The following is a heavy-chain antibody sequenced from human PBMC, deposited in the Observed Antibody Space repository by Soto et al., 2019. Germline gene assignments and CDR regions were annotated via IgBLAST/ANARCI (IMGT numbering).Heavy chain of an antibody. CDR2: TTYDGGIK. CDR3: AGALENPYFYYGLNV. CDR1: VFSFSSYG. D-gene: IGHD1-1*01. V-gene: IGHV3-30*03. J-gene: IGHJ6*02. Sequence: QGQLLESGGGVVQPGRSLRLSCAASVFSFSSYGIEWVRLAPCKGLEWVAATTYDGGIKHYVDSVKGRFTISRDNSKNPLYLQMNSMRVEDTATYYCAGALENPYFYYGLNVWGQGTTVTVSS.